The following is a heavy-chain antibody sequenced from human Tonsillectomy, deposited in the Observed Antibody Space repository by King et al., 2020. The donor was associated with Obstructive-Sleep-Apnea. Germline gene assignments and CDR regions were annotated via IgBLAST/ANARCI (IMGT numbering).Heavy chain of an antibody. V-gene: IGHV3-33*01. CDR3: ARGSGARFYYGMDV. J-gene: IGHJ6*02. CDR1: GFTFTTYG. CDR2: IWYDGSNE. D-gene: IGHD2-8*02. Sequence: VQLVESGGGVVQPGRSLSLSCAASGFTFTTYGMHWVRQAPGKGLEWVAVIWYDGSNEYYADSVKGRFTISRDNSKNTLYHQMNSLRAEDTAVYYCARGSGARFYYGMDVWGQGTTVTVSS.